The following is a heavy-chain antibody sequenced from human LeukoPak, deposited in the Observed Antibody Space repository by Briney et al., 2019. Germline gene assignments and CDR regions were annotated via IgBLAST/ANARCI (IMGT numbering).Heavy chain of an antibody. Sequence: GSSVKVSCKASGGTFSSYAISWVRQAPGQGLEWMGIINPSGGSTSYAQKFQGRVAMTRDTSTSTVYMELSSLRSEDTAVYHCARDRGQQQLVLIDPWGQGTLVTVSS. D-gene: IGHD6-13*01. J-gene: IGHJ5*02. CDR2: INPSGGST. CDR1: GGTFSSYA. CDR3: ARDRGQQQLVLIDP. V-gene: IGHV1-46*01.